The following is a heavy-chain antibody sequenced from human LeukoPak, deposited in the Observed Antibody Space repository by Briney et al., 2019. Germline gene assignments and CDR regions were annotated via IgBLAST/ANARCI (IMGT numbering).Heavy chain of an antibody. V-gene: IGHV3-30*02. D-gene: IGHD2/OR15-2a*01. CDR1: GFTFNNFG. CDR3: AKDGTSYYYIYY. CDR2: IRYDGSNT. J-gene: IGHJ4*02. Sequence: GGSLRLYCAASGFTFNNFGMLWVPQAPGQGLEWLAFIRYDGSNTYYADSVKGRFTVSRDDSKNTLYLQMNSLRGDDTAVYYCAKDGTSYYYIYYWGQGTLVTVSS.